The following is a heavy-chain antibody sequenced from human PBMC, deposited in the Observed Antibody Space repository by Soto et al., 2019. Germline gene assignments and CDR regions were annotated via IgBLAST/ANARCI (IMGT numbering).Heavy chain of an antibody. V-gene: IGHV1-18*01. CDR3: ARDPPGTGDYYYYGMDG. D-gene: IGHD3-10*01. CDR1: GYTFTSYG. CDR2: ISAYNGNT. J-gene: IGHJ6*02. Sequence: ASVKVSCKASGYTFTSYGISWVRQAPGQGLEWMGWISAYNGNTNYAQKLQGRVTMTTDTSTSTAYMELRSLRSDDTAVYYCARDPPGTGDYYYYGMDGWGQGTTVTVSS.